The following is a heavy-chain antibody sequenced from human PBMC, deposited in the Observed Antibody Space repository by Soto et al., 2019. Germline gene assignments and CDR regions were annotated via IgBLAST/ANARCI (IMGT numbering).Heavy chain of an antibody. V-gene: IGHV3-30-3*01. CDR3: ARDQRGYSYANVPYGMDV. CDR1: GFTFSSYA. J-gene: IGHJ6*02. CDR2: ISYDGSNK. Sequence: QVQLVESGGGVVQPGRSLRLSCAASGFTFSSYAMHWVRQAPGKGLEWVAVISYDGSNKYYADSVKGRFTISRDNSKNTLYLQMNSLRAEDTAVYYCARDQRGYSYANVPYGMDVWGQGTTVTVSS. D-gene: IGHD5-18*01.